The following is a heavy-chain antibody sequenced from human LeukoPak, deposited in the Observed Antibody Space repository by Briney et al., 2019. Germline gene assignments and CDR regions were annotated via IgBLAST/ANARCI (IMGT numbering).Heavy chain of an antibody. D-gene: IGHD3-3*01. CDR1: GGSFSGYY. Sequence: PSETLSLTCAVYGGSFSGYYWSWIRQPPGKGLEWIGEINHSGSTNYNPSLKSRVTISVDTSKNQFSLKLSYFTAADTAVYYCSKSQPTNYDFLSGYPGKYYFDYWGQGTLVTVSS. CDR3: SKSQPTNYDFLSGYPGKYYFDY. CDR2: INHSGST. V-gene: IGHV4-34*01. J-gene: IGHJ4*02.